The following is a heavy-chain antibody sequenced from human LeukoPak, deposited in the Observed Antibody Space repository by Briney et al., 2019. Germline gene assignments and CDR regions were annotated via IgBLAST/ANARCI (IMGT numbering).Heavy chain of an antibody. CDR1: GYTFTGYY. CDR3: ARDLQWPDAFDI. D-gene: IGHD6-19*01. J-gene: IGHJ3*02. CDR2: INPNSGGT. V-gene: IGHV1-2*02. Sequence: ASVKVSCKASGYTFTGYYMHWVRQAPGQGLEWMGWINPNSGGTNYAQKFQGRVTVTRDTSISTAYMELSRLRSDDTAVYYCARDLQWPDAFDIWGQGTMVTVSS.